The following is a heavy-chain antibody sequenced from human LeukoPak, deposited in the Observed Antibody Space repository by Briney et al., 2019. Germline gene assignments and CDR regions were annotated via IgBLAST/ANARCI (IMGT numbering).Heavy chain of an antibody. J-gene: IGHJ4*02. V-gene: IGHV4-59*01. CDR3: ASSLFGGSYSLAY. D-gene: IGHD1-26*01. Sequence: SETLSLTCTVSGGSISSYYWSWIRQPPGKGLEWIGYMHYSGNTNYNPSLMSRVTMSVDTSKNQFSLKLTSVTAADTAVYYCASSLFGGSYSLAYWGQGTLVTVSS. CDR2: MHYSGNT. CDR1: GGSISSYY.